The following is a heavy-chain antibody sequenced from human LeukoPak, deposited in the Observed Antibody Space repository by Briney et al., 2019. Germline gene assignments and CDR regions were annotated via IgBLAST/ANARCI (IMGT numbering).Heavy chain of an antibody. D-gene: IGHD5-24*01. CDR1: GGSISSGGYY. J-gene: IGHJ4*02. Sequence: SQTLSLTCTVSGGSISSGGYYWSWIRQPPGKGLEWIGYIYYSGSTNYNPSLKNGVTISVDTSKNQFSLKLSSVTAADTAVYYCARGGDGYSQRLDYWGQGTLVTVSS. V-gene: IGHV4-61*08. CDR2: IYYSGST. CDR3: ARGGDGYSQRLDY.